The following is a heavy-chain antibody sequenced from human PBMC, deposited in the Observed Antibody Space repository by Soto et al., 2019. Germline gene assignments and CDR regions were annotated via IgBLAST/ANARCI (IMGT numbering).Heavy chain of an antibody. CDR2: ITHSSDGS. CDR1: GFTFPTYA. J-gene: IGHJ4*02. Sequence: EVQLLESGGDLVQPGGSLRLSCAASGFTFPTYAMTWVRRAPGKGLKWVSTITHSSDGSYYADSVMGRFTISRDNSKNTLYLQMSGLRAEDTAVYYCARGGPRDGYRDLDYWGQGTQVTVSS. CDR3: ARGGPRDGYRDLDY. D-gene: IGHD5-18*01. V-gene: IGHV3-23*01.